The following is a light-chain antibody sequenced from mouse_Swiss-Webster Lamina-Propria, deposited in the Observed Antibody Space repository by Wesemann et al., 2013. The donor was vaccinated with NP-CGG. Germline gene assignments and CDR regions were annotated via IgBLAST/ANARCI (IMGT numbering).Light chain of an antibody. CDR2: STS. Sequence: QIVLTQSPAIMSASPGEKVTLTCSASSSASSSYLYWYQQKPGSSPKLWIYSTSNLASGVPARFSGSGSGTSYSLTISSMEAEDAATYYCQQRSSYPLTFGAGTKLELK. CDR3: QQRSSYPLT. CDR1: SSASSSY. V-gene: IGKV4-79*01. J-gene: IGKJ5*01.